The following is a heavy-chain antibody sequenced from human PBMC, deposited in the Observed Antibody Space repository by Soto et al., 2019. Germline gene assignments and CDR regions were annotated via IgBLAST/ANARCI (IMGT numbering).Heavy chain of an antibody. CDR1: GGSISSGDYY. CDR2: IYYSGST. V-gene: IGHV4-30-4*01. D-gene: IGHD2-8*01. J-gene: IGHJ6*02. CDR3: ARGAVGYCTNGVCYTSDYYYGMDV. Sequence: SETLSLTCTVSGGSISSGDYYWSWIRQPPGKGLEWIGYIYYSGSTYYNPSLKSRVTISVDTSKNQFSLKLSSGTAADTAVYYCARGAVGYCTNGVCYTSDYYYGMDVWGQGTTVTVSS.